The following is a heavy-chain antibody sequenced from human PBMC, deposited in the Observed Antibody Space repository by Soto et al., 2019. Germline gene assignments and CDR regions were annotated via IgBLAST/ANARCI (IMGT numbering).Heavy chain of an antibody. CDR3: ARFWAVAGRWWGYYFDS. CDR1: GGSISSYY. D-gene: IGHD6-19*01. CDR2: IYYSGST. J-gene: IGHJ4*02. V-gene: IGHV4-59*08. Sequence: PSETLSLTCTVSGGSISSYYWSWIRQPPGKGLEWIGYIYYSGSTTYNPSLKSRVTISVGTSKNQFSLKLSSVTAADTAVYYCARFWAVAGRWWGYYFDSWGQGTLVTVSS.